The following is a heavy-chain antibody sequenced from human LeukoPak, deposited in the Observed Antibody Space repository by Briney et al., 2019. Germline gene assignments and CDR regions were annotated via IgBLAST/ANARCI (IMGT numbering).Heavy chain of an antibody. CDR2: LSGSGGGT. D-gene: IGHD3-10*01. V-gene: IGHV3-23*01. CDR1: GITLSIYG. CDR3: AKRGVVIRVFLVGFHKEAYYFDS. J-gene: IGHJ4*02. Sequence: GGSLRLSCAVSGITLSIYGMSWVRQAPGEGLEWLAGLSGSGGGTNYADSVQGRFTISRDNPKNTLYLQMNSLRAEDTAVYFCAKRGVVIRVFLVGFHKEAYYFDSWGQGALVTVSS.